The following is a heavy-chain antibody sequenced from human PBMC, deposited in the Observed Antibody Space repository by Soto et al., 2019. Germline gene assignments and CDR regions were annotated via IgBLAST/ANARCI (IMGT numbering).Heavy chain of an antibody. CDR1: GGSISSSYW. D-gene: IGHD6-13*01. CDR3: AKYIAASGTYYFDS. V-gene: IGHV4-4*02. J-gene: IGHJ4*02. CDR2: IYHSGSA. Sequence: PSETLSLTCAVSGGSISSSYWWSWVRQPPGKGLEWIGEIYHSGSANYNPSLKSRVTISVDNSKNQFSLKLSSVTAADTAVYYCAKYIAASGTYYFDSWGQGTLVTVSS.